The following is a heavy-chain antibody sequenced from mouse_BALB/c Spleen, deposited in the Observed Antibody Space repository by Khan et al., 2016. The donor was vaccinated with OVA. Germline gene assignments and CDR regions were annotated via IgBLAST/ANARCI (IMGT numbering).Heavy chain of an antibody. D-gene: IGHD6-2*01. V-gene: IGHV1-7*01. CDR2: INPSTGYT. Sequence: VQLQQSGAELAKPGASVKMSCTASGYTFTTYWIHWIKQRPGQGLEWIGYINPSTGYTEYNKKFKDKATLTADEPSSQAYMKLNRLTSADSAFYYCTRRGLFGLFAYWGQGTLVTVSA. CDR3: TRRGLFGLFAY. J-gene: IGHJ3*01. CDR1: GYTFTTYW.